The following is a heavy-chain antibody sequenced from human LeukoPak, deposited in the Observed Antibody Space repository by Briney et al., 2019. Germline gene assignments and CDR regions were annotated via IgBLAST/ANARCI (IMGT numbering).Heavy chain of an antibody. J-gene: IGHJ6*02. CDR1: GFTFSSYW. Sequence: GGSLRLSCPASGFTFSSYWMPWDRQAPGKGLEWVANIKRDGSEKYYVDSVKGRFTISRDNAKNSLYLQMNSLRAEDTAVYYCAAEIYYYYGMDVWGQGTTVTVSS. CDR3: AAEIYYYYGMDV. V-gene: IGHV3-7*03. CDR2: IKRDGSEK.